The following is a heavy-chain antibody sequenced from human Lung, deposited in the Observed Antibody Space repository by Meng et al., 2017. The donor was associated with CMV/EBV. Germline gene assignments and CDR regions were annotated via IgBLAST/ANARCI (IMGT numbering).Heavy chain of an antibody. D-gene: IGHD1-26*01. V-gene: IGHV1-2*02. Sequence: ASVXVSCKASGYTFTGYHMHWVRQAPGQGLEWMGWINPNRGGTNYAQKFQGRVTMTRDTSISTAYMELIRLRSDDTAVYYCSREGRDWWGRLFAYWGQGTLVTVSS. CDR1: GYTFTGYH. CDR2: INPNRGGT. CDR3: SREGRDWWGRLFAY. J-gene: IGHJ4*02.